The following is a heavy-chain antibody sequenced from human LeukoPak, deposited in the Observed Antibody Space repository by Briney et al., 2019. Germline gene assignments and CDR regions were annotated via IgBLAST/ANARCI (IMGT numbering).Heavy chain of an antibody. J-gene: IGHJ4*02. CDR1: GGSFSGYY. CDR2: INHSGST. V-gene: IGHV4-34*01. D-gene: IGHD2-2*01. CDR3: ARGRNGYCSSTSCYRFDY. Sequence: SETLSLTCAVYGGSFSGYYWSWIRQPPGKGLEWIGEINHSGSTNYNPSLKSRVTISVDTSKNQFSLTLSSVTAADTAVYYCARGRNGYCSSTSCYRFDYWGQGTLVTVSS.